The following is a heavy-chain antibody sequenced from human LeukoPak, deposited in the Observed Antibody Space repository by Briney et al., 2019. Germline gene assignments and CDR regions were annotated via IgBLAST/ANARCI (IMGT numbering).Heavy chain of an antibody. D-gene: IGHD2-2*01. Sequence: ASVKVSCKASGYTFTSYGISWVRQAPGQGLEWMGWISAYNGNTNYAQKLQGRVTMTTDTSTSTAYMELRSLRSDDTAVYYCARCPDFVVVVPAAINPYYFDYWGQGILVTVSS. CDR3: ARCPDFVVVVPAAINPYYFDY. V-gene: IGHV1-18*01. J-gene: IGHJ4*02. CDR1: GYTFTSYG. CDR2: ISAYNGNT.